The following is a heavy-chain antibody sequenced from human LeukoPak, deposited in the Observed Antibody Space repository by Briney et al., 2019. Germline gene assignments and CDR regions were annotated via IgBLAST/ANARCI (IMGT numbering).Heavy chain of an antibody. J-gene: IGHJ5*02. CDR1: GYTFTGHY. CDR2: INPNSGGT. CDR3: ARDSPLHNYDILTGYSSWFDP. V-gene: IGHV1-2*02. D-gene: IGHD3-9*01. Sequence: ASVKVSCKASGYTFTGHYMHWVRQAPGQGLEWMGWINPNSGGTNYAQKFQGRVTMTRDTSIGTAYMELSRLRSDDTAVYYCARDSPLHNYDILTGYSSWFDPWGQGTLVTVSS.